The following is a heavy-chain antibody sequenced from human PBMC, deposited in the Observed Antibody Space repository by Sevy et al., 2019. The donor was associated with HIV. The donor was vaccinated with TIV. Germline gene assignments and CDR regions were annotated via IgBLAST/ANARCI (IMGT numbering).Heavy chain of an antibody. V-gene: IGHV3-15*01. D-gene: IGHD6-19*01. CDR1: AFNFNNTW. CDR3: TTGGGSITVAGTPFDY. CDR2: VKSEVDGGTR. J-gene: IGHJ4*02. Sequence: GGSLRLSCATSAFNFNNTWMRWVRQAPGKGLEWVGRVKSEVDGGTRDYAAPVRGRFTMSRDDSRSTLYLQMDTLTSEDTAVYYCTTGGGSITVAGTPFDYWGQGTQVTVSS.